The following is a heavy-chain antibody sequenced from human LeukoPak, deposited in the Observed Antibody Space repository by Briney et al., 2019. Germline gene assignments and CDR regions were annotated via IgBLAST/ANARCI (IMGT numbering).Heavy chain of an antibody. CDR1: GYTFTSYG. V-gene: IGHV1-18*01. Sequence: GASVKVSCKASGYTFTSYGISWVRQAPGQGLEWMGWISAYNGNTNYAQKLQGRVTMTTDTSTSTAYMELRSLRSDDTAVYYCAREGSYDSSGYYYLPHAFDIWGQGTMLTVSS. D-gene: IGHD3-22*01. CDR2: ISAYNGNT. J-gene: IGHJ3*02. CDR3: AREGSYDSSGYYYLPHAFDI.